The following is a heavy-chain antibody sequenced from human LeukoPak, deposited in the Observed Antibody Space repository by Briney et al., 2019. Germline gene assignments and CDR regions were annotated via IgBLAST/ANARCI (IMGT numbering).Heavy chain of an antibody. V-gene: IGHV1-46*01. D-gene: IGHD6-13*01. CDR3: ARSLAHIAAADNWFDP. CDR2: INPSGGST. Sequence: ASVKVSCKASGYTFTSYYMHWVRQAPGQGLEWMGIINPSGGSTSYAQKFQGRVTMTRDTSTSTVYMELSRLRSDDTAVYYCARSLAHIAAADNWFDPWGQGTLVTVSS. J-gene: IGHJ5*02. CDR1: GYTFTSYY.